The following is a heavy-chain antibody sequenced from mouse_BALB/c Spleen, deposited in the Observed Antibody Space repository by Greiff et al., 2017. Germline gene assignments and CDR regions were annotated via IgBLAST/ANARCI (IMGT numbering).Heavy chain of an antibody. D-gene: IGHD2-4*01. CDR2: IDPANGNT. CDR3: ARLGYDYNLDY. V-gene: IGHV14-3*02. Sequence: EVKLMESGAELVKPGASVKLSCTASGFNIKDTYMHWVKQRPEQGLEWIGRIDPANGNTKYDPKFQGKATITADTSSNTAYLQLSSLTSEDTAVYYCARLGYDYNLDYWGQGTTLTVSS. J-gene: IGHJ2*01. CDR1: GFNIKDTY.